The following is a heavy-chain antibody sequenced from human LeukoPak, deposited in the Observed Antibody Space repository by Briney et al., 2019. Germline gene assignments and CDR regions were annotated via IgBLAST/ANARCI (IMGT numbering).Heavy chain of an antibody. CDR2: IIPIFGTA. V-gene: IGHV1-69*05. D-gene: IGHD6-6*01. CDR3: AGKSSSIAARPDYFDY. CDR1: GYTFTSYG. Sequence: GASVKVSCKASGYTFTSYGISWVRQAPGQGLEWMGGIIPIFGTANYAQKFQGRVTITTDESTSTAYMELSSLRSEDTAVYYCAGKSSSIAARPDYFDYWGQGTLVTVSS. J-gene: IGHJ4*02.